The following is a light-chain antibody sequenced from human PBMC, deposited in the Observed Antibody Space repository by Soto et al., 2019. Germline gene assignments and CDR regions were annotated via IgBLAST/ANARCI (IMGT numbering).Light chain of an antibody. V-gene: IGKV3-20*01. CDR3: QQYGSSGT. Sequence: DIVLTQSPGTLSSSLGERATLSCRASQSVRRDYLAWYQQTPGQAPRLLIYGASSRATGIPDRFSGSGSGTDFTLTISRLEPEDFAVYYCQQYGSSGTFGQGTKVEIK. CDR2: GAS. CDR1: QSVRRDY. J-gene: IGKJ1*01.